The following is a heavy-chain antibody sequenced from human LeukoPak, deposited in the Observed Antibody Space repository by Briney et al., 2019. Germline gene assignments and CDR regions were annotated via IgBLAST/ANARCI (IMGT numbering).Heavy chain of an antibody. J-gene: IGHJ4*02. Sequence: PGGSLRLSCAASGFTFSSYSMNWVRQAPGKGLEWVSSISSSSSYIYYADSVKGRFTISRDNAKNSLYLQMNSLRAEDTAVYYCARGEVDILTGANRDIDYWGQGTLVTVSS. CDR1: GFTFSSYS. CDR2: ISSSSSYI. V-gene: IGHV3-21*01. CDR3: ARGEVDILTGANRDIDY. D-gene: IGHD3-9*01.